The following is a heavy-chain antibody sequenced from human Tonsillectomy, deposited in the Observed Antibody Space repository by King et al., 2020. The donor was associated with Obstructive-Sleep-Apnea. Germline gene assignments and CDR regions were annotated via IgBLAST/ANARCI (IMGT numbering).Heavy chain of an antibody. CDR3: EGGYGMDV. J-gene: IGHJ6*02. V-gene: IGHV4-39*07. Sequence: QLQESGPGLVKPSETLSLTCTASGGSISSSSYYWGWIRQPPGKGLEWIGSIDYSGSTYYNPSLKSRLTISVDTSKNQFSLKMNSVTAADTAINFCEGGYGMDVWGQGTTVIVSS. CDR1: GGSISSSSYY. D-gene: IGHD3-16*01. CDR2: IDYSGST.